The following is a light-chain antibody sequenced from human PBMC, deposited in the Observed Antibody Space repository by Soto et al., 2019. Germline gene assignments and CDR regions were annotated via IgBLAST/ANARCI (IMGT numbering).Light chain of an antibody. Sequence: QSVLTQSPSASGTPGQRVIISCSGSSSNIGSNTVNWYQQLPGAAPKLLIYSHNQRPSGVPDRFSGSQSGTSASLAISGLQSEDEADYYCATWDDRLDAYVFGTGTKLTVL. CDR3: ATWDDRLDAYV. CDR1: SSNIGSNT. CDR2: SHN. V-gene: IGLV1-44*01. J-gene: IGLJ1*01.